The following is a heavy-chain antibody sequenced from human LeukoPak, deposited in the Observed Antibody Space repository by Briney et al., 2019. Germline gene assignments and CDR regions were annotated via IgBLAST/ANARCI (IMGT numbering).Heavy chain of an antibody. V-gene: IGHV1-2*06. CDR3: ARESIRGWYPLTFDY. CDR2: ISPNSGGT. J-gene: IGHJ4*02. Sequence: ASVKVSCKASGYTFTGYYMHWVRQAPGQGLEWMGRISPNSGGTNYAQKFQGRVTMTRDTSISTAYMELRRLRSDDTAVYYCARESIRGWYPLTFDYWGQGTLVTVSS. D-gene: IGHD6-19*01. CDR1: GYTFTGYY.